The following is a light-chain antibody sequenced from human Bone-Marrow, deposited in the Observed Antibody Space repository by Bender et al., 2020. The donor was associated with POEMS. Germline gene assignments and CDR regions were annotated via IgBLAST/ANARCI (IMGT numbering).Light chain of an antibody. CDR1: SSDVGGHDH. V-gene: IGLV2-14*03. CDR3: SSYSNSNTPVV. J-gene: IGLJ2*01. Sequence: QSALTQPASVSGSLGQSITISCTGTSSDVGGHDHVSWYQHPPGKAPKLTIYDVSNRPSGVSNRFSGSKSGNTASLTISGLQAADEADYYCSSYSNSNTPVVFGGGTKLTVL. CDR2: DVS.